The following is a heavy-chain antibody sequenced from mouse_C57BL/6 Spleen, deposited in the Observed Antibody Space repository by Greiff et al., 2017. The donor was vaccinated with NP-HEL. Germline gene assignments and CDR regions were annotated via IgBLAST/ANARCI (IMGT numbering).Heavy chain of an antibody. V-gene: IGHV1-18*01. CDR2: INPNNGGT. Sequence: EVQLQQSGPELVKPGASVKIPCKASGYTFTDYNMDWVKQSHGKSLEWIGDINPNNGGTFYNQKFKGKATLTVDKSSSTAYMELRSLTSEDTAVYYCARRIGVYYGSFYAMDYWGQGTSVTVSS. CDR1: GYTFTDYN. D-gene: IGHD1-1*01. CDR3: ARRIGVYYGSFYAMDY. J-gene: IGHJ4*01.